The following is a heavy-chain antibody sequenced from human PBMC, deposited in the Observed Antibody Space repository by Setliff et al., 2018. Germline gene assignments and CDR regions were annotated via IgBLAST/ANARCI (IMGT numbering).Heavy chain of an antibody. CDR1: GGSISSGDYY. CDR3: ARESRYYYDNLGTLDY. V-gene: IGHV4-30-4*08. Sequence: SETLSLTCTVSGGSISSGDYYWSWIRQPPGKGLEWIGYIYSSGSTYYNPSLKSRVSISVDTSKNQFSLKLSSVAAADTAVYYCARESRYYYDNLGTLDYWGQGTRGTSPQ. J-gene: IGHJ4*02. CDR2: IYSSGST. D-gene: IGHD3-22*01.